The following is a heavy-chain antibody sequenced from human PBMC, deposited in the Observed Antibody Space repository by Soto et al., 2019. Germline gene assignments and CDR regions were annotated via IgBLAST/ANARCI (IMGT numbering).Heavy chain of an antibody. Sequence: SETLSLTCAVSGGSISSGGYSWSWIRQPPGKGLEWIGYIYHSGSTYYNPSLKSRVTISVDRSKNQFSLKLSSVTAADTAVYYCASFLWFGELLEGTNFDYWGQGTLVTVSS. CDR3: ASFLWFGELLEGTNFDY. V-gene: IGHV4-30-2*01. CDR1: GGSISSGGYS. D-gene: IGHD3-10*01. CDR2: IYHSGST. J-gene: IGHJ4*02.